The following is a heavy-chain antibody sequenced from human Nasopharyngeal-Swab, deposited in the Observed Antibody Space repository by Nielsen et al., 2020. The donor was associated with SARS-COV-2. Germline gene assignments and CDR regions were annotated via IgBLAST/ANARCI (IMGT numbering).Heavy chain of an antibody. V-gene: IGHV4-59*08. Sequence: SETLSLTCTVSGGSISSYYWNWIRQPPGKGLEWIGYIYYSGSTNYNPSLKSRVTISVDMSKNQFSLKLSSVTAADTAVYYCARQDSWYYYYGMDVWGQGTTVTVSS. J-gene: IGHJ6*02. CDR3: ARQDSWYYYYGMDV. CDR1: GGSISSYY. CDR2: IYYSGST.